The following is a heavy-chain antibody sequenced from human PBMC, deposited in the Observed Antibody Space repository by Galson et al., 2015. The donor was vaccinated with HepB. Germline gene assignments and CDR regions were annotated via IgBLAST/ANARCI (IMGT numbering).Heavy chain of an antibody. J-gene: IGHJ5*02. CDR2: IDPTDSYV. D-gene: IGHD2-21*02. CDR1: GYKFSDYW. CDR3: ARHVEVTTTLGVWFDP. V-gene: IGHV5-10-1*01. Sequence: QSGAEVKKPGDSLKISCETSGYKFSDYWISWVRQKPGKGLEWVGSIDPTDSYVKFGPPFHGHVTISVDKSTSSAFLQWSNLKAPDTAIYFCARHVEVTTTLGVWFDPWGPGTQVAVSS.